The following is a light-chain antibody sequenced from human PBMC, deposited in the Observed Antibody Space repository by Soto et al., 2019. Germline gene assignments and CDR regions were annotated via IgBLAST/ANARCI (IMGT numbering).Light chain of an antibody. Sequence: QSALTQPASVSGSPGQSITISCTGTSSDVGGYNYVSWYQQHPGKAPKLMIYEVSNRPTGVSNRFSGSKSGNTASLTISGLQDEDEADYYCSSYAGDYMFVFGTGTKVTVL. V-gene: IGLV2-14*01. CDR1: SSDVGGYNY. J-gene: IGLJ1*01. CDR3: SSYAGDYMFV. CDR2: EVS.